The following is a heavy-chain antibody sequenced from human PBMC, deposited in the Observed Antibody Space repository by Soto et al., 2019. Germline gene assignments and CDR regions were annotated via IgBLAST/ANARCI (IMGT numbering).Heavy chain of an antibody. J-gene: IGHJ6*02. Sequence: PGGSLRLSCAASGFTFSSYWMHWVRQAPGKGLVWVSRINSDGSSTSYADSVKGRFTISRDNAKNTLYLQMNSLRAEDTAVYYCARALKIVVVTQSAPYYGMDVWGQGTTVTVSS. CDR1: GFTFSSYW. CDR3: ARALKIVVVTQSAPYYGMDV. D-gene: IGHD2-21*02. V-gene: IGHV3-74*01. CDR2: INSDGSST.